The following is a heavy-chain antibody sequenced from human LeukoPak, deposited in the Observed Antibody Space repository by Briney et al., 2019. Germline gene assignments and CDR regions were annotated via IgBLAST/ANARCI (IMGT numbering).Heavy chain of an antibody. Sequence: GGSLRLSCAASGFTFSSYAMSWVRQAPGKGLEWVSAISGSGGSTYYADSVKGRFTTSRDNSKNTLYLQMNSLRAEDTAVYYCAKDGYSSSSPWYFDYWGQGTLVTVSS. V-gene: IGHV3-23*01. CDR1: GFTFSSYA. D-gene: IGHD6-6*01. J-gene: IGHJ4*02. CDR2: ISGSGGST. CDR3: AKDGYSSSSPWYFDY.